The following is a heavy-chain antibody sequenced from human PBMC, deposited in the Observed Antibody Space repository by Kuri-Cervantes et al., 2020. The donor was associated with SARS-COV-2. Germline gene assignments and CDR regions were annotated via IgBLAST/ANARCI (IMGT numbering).Heavy chain of an antibody. CDR2: MSWNSGSI. D-gene: IGHD6-19*01. Sequence: SLKISCAASGFTFDDYAMHWVRQVPGKGLEWASGMSWNSGSIGYADSEKARFSISRDNAKNSLYTQMNSLSAEETAVYYCAKDRGSGYFSDWSPALGMDVWGQGTTVTVSS. CDR1: GFTFDDYA. CDR3: AKDRGSGYFSDWSPALGMDV. J-gene: IGHJ6*02. V-gene: IGHV3-9*01.